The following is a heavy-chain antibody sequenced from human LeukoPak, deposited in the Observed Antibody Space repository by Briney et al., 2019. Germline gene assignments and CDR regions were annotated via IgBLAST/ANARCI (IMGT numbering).Heavy chain of an antibody. Sequence: ASVKVSCKASGYSFTSHDINWVRQATGQGLEWMGWLNPNSGNTGYAQKFQDRVTITRNTSINTAYMELSSLRSEDTAVYYCARMTVSGRDNWFDPWGQGTLVTVSS. V-gene: IGHV1-8*01. CDR3: ARMTVSGRDNWFDP. D-gene: IGHD6-19*01. J-gene: IGHJ5*02. CDR2: LNPNSGNT. CDR1: GYSFTSHD.